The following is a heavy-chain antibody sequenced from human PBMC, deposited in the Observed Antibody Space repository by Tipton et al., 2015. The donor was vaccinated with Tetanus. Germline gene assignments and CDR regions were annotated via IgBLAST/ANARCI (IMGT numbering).Heavy chain of an antibody. CDR3: ARMYSTSSPFDH. V-gene: IGHV5-51*01. D-gene: IGHD6-6*01. CDR2: ILPDDSDT. J-gene: IGHJ4*02. Sequence: VQLVQSGADVKKPGESLKISCKASGYSFTSHWIGWVRQMPGKGLEWMGMILPDDSDTRYSPSFQGHVTFSVDKSPSTVYLQWSSLKASDTAMYFCARMYSTSSPFDHWGQGTLVAVSS. CDR1: GYSFTSHW.